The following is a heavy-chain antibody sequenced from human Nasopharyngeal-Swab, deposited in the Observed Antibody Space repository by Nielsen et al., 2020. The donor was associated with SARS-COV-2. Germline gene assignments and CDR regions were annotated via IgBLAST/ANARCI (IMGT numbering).Heavy chain of an antibody. Sequence: GESLKISCAASGFTFTTVWMSWVRQVPGKGLEWVGRIQSKTDGSTRDYAVPVKGRFTIFRDDSKQTVSLQMDSLKPEDTGVYYCAGDGLDYDFWSAYFMDVWGQGTTVTVSS. CDR2: IQSKTDGSTR. V-gene: IGHV3-15*01. D-gene: IGHD3-3*01. CDR3: AGDGLDYDFWSAYFMDV. CDR1: GFTFTTVW. J-gene: IGHJ6*02.